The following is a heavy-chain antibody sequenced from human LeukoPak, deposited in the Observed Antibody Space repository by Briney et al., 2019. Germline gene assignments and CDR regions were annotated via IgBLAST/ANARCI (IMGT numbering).Heavy chain of an antibody. D-gene: IGHD2-8*02. J-gene: IGHJ4*02. CDR1: GGSFSGYY. CDR3: ARTGGTIDY. Sequence: SETLSLTCAVYGGSFSGYYWTWIRQLPGEGLEWIGEITDRGSSNYNPSLRRRVTLSVDTSKNQFSLKLNSVTAADTAVYYCARTGGTIDYWGQGTLVTVSS. CDR2: ITDRGSS. V-gene: IGHV4-34*01.